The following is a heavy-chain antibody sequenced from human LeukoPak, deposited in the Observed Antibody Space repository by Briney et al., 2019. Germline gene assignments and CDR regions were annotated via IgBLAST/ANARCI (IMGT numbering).Heavy chain of an antibody. Sequence: GGSLRLSCAASGFTFSDYGMHWVRQAPGKGLEWVTFIWNDGSNKYYADSVKGRFTISRDNSKNTLYLEMDSLRAEDTAVYYCARGSGDFDYWGQGALVTVSS. CDR3: ARGSGDFDY. D-gene: IGHD1-26*01. V-gene: IGHV3-33*01. CDR2: IWNDGSNK. CDR1: GFTFSDYG. J-gene: IGHJ4*02.